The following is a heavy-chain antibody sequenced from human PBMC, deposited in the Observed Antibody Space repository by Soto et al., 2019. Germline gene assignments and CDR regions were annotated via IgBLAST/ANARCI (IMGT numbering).Heavy chain of an antibody. V-gene: IGHV4-34*01. CDR1: GGSFSGYY. CDR3: ARASYDFWSGYYRSLDY. J-gene: IGHJ4*02. CDR2: INHSGST. Sequence: SETLSLTCAVYGGSFSGYYWSWIRQPPGKGLEWIGEINHSGSTNYNPSLKSRVAISVDTSKNQFSLKLSSVTAADTAVYYCARASYDFWSGYYRSLDYWGQGTLVTVSS. D-gene: IGHD3-3*01.